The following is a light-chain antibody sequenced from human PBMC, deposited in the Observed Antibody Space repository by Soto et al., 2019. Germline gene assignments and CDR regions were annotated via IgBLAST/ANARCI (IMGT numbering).Light chain of an antibody. CDR2: AES. CDR3: LQKYFYPFT. Sequence: AIQMPQSPSSLSASVGARVTITCRASQGISNDLDWFQQKPWKAPKLLIYAESNLQSGVPARFSGSGSGTDFNLTISSLQPEAFATYYCLQKYFYPFTFGPGTKVDIK. V-gene: IGKV1-6*01. J-gene: IGKJ3*01. CDR1: QGISND.